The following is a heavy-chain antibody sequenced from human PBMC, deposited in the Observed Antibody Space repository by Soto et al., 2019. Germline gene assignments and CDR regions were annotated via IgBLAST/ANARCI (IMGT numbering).Heavy chain of an antibody. CDR2: ISAYNGDT. V-gene: IGHV1-18*01. CDR1: GYTFTSFG. D-gene: IGHD6-13*01. Sequence: ASVKVSCKASGYTFTSFGISWVLQAPGQGLEWMGWISAYNGDTKYAQKVQGRVTLTTDSSTSTAYMELRSLRSDDTAVYYCARDRLRIAAAGNDYWGQGTLVTVSS. CDR3: ARDRLRIAAAGNDY. J-gene: IGHJ4*02.